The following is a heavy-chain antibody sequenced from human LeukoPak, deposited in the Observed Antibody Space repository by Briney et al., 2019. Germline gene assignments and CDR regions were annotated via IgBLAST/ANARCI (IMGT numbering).Heavy chain of an antibody. D-gene: IGHD3-16*02. CDR1: GFTFSSYG. Sequence: GGSLRLSCAASGFTFSSYGMHWVRQAPGKGLEGVAVISYDGSNKYYADSVKDRFTISRDNSKNTPYLQMNSLRAEDTAAYYCAKSLGVGGYTRYKGFDQWGQGTLVVVSS. V-gene: IGHV3-30*18. CDR2: ISYDGSNK. CDR3: AKSLGVGGYTRYKGFDQ. J-gene: IGHJ4*02.